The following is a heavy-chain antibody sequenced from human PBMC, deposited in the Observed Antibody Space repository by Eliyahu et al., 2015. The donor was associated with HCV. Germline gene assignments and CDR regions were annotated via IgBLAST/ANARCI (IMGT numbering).Heavy chain of an antibody. CDR2: IYYSGST. D-gene: IGHD3-22*01. CDR1: GGSISSGGYY. J-gene: IGHJ4*02. Sequence: QVQLQESGPGLVKPSQTLSLTCTVSGGSISSGGYYWSWIRQHPGKDLEWIGYIYYSGSTYYNPSLKSRVTISVDTSKNQFSLKLSSVTAADTAVYYCARSKAKAAYYYDSSGYDYWGQGTLVTVSS. V-gene: IGHV4-31*03. CDR3: ARSKAKAAYYYDSSGYDY.